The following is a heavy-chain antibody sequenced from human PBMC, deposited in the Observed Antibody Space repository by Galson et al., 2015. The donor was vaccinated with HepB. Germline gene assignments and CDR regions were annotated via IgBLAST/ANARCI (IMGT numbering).Heavy chain of an antibody. CDR1: GDSVSSNGAA. CDR2: TYYRSRWYN. V-gene: IGHV6-1*01. Sequence: CAISGDSVSSNGAAWNWIRQSPSRGLEWLGRTYYRSRWYNDYAGSVKSRITVNPDTSKNHFSLQLNSVTPEDTAIYYCAREDIQFGEFLDAFDIWGQGTMVTVSS. J-gene: IGHJ3*02. CDR3: AREDIQFGEFLDAFDI. D-gene: IGHD3-10*01.